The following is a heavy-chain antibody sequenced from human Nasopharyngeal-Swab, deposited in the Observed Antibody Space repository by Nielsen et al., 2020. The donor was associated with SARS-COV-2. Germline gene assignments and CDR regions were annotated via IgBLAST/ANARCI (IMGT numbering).Heavy chain of an antibody. D-gene: IGHD4-11*01. CDR2: IYWNSGRK. CDR3: ARGTADYSNPSFDY. V-gene: IGHV3-9*01. Sequence: SLKISCAASGFTFDDYAMHWVRQPPGEGLEWVSGIYWNSGRKGYADSVKGRFTISRDNAKNSLYLLMNSLRSEDTALYYCARGTADYSNPSFDYWGQGTLVTVPS. CDR1: GFTFDDYA. J-gene: IGHJ4*02.